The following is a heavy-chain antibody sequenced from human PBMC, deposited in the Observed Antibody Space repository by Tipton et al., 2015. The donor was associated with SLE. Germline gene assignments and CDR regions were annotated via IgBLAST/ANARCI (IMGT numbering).Heavy chain of an antibody. Sequence: QSGAEVKKPGASVKVSCKASGYTFTSYGISWVRQAPGQGLEWMGWISAYNGNTNYAQKLQGRATMTTDTSTSTAYMELRSLRSDDTAVYYCARDDSRVVVAATYAFDIGGQGTMVTVSS. D-gene: IGHD2-15*01. V-gene: IGHV1-18*01. CDR2: ISAYNGNT. CDR1: GYTFTSYG. J-gene: IGHJ3*02. CDR3: ARDDSRVVVAATYAFDI.